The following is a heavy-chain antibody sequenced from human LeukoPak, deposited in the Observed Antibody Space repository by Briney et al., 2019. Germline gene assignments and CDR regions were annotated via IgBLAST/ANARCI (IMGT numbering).Heavy chain of an antibody. Sequence: SQTLSLTCTVSGGSISSGSYYWSWIRQPPGKGLEWIGSIYYSGTTYYTPSLKSRVTISVDTSKNQFSLKLSSVTAADTAVYYCARFQTDWLDPWGQGTLVTVSS. V-gene: IGHV4-39*07. J-gene: IGHJ5*02. CDR3: ARFQTDWLDP. CDR1: GGSISSGSYY. CDR2: IYYSGTT.